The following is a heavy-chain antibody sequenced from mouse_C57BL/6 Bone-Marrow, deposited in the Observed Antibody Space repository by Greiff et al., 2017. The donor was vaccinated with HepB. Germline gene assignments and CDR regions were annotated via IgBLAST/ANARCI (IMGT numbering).Heavy chain of an antibody. CDR1: GYTFTDYD. V-gene: IGHV1-26*01. CDR2: INPNNGGT. D-gene: IGHD2-3*01. Sequence: VQLQQSGPELVKPGASVKISCKASGYTFTDYDMNWVKQSHGKSLEWIGDINPNNGGTSYNQKFKGKATLTVDKSSSTAYMELRSLTSEDSAVYYSARNDYYSWFAYWGQGTLVTVSA. CDR3: ARNDYYSWFAY. J-gene: IGHJ3*01.